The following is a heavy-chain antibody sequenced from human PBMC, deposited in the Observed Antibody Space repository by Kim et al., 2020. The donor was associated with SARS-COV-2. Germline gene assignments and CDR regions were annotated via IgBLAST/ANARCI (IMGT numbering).Heavy chain of an antibody. CDR3: ARGILALWFGELLTNFDY. J-gene: IGHJ4*02. D-gene: IGHD3-10*01. CDR2: ISSSSSTI. V-gene: IGHV3-48*02. Sequence: GGSLRLSCAASGFTFSSYSMNWVRQAPGKGLEWVSYISSSSSTIYYADSVKGRFTISRDNAKNSLYLQMNSLRDEDTAVYYCARGILALWFGELLTNFDYWGQGTLVTVSS. CDR1: GFTFSSYS.